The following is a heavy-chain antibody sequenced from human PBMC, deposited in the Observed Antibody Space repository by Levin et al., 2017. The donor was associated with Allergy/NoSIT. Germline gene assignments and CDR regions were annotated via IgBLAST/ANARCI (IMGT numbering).Heavy chain of an antibody. CDR3: ARVLRFLEWLFNY. CDR2: ISYDGSNK. J-gene: IGHJ4*02. D-gene: IGHD3-3*01. CDR1: GFTFSSYA. V-gene: IGHV3-30-3*01. Sequence: PGGSLRLSCAASGFTFSSYAMHWVRQAPGKGLEWVAVISYDGSNKYYADSVKGRFTISRDNSKNTLYLQMNSLRAEDTAVYYCARVLRFLEWLFNYWGQGTLVTVSS.